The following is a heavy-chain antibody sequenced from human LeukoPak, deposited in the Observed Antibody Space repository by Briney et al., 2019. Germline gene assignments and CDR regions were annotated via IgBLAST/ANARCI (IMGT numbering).Heavy chain of an antibody. CDR1: GGTFSSYA. D-gene: IGHD6-13*01. Sequence: SSVKVSCKASGGTFSSYAISWVPQAPGQGLEWMGGFIPIFGTANYAQKFQGRVTITADESPSTAYMELSSLRSEDTAVYYRARRSTGIAAAGPTSFDYWGQGTLVTVSS. CDR3: ARRSTGIAAAGPTSFDY. CDR2: FIPIFGTA. V-gene: IGHV1-69*01. J-gene: IGHJ4*02.